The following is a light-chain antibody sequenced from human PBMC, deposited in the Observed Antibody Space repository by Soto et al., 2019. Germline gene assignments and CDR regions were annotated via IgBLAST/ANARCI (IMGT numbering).Light chain of an antibody. CDR3: QQGNSLPYT. CDR2: AAS. CDR1: QDISSW. V-gene: IGKV1-12*01. Sequence: DIQMTQSPSSVSASVGDRVTITCRASQDISSWLGWYQQKPGKAPKLLIYAASSLKSGVPSRFRGSGSGTDFTLTIIGLQPEDFETYYCQQGNSLPYTFGQGTKLEIK. J-gene: IGKJ2*01.